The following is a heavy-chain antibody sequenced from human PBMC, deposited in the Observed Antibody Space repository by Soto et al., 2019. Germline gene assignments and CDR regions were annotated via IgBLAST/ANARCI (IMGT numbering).Heavy chain of an antibody. CDR2: LYSGGST. V-gene: IGHV3-53*02. Sequence: EVQLVETGGGLIQPGGSLRLSCAASGFTVSSNYMSWVRQAPGKGLEWVSVLYSGGSTYYADSVKGRFTISRDNSKNTLYLQMNSLRAEDTAVYYCAREPDSGEGGMDVWGQGTTVTVSS. D-gene: IGHD2-15*01. J-gene: IGHJ6*02. CDR1: GFTVSSNY. CDR3: AREPDSGEGGMDV.